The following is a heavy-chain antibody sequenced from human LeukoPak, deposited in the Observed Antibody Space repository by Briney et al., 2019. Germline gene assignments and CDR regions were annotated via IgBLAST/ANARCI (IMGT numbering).Heavy chain of an antibody. CDR1: GGSISSGGYY. CDR2: IYYSGST. D-gene: IGHD6-6*01. Sequence: SETLSLTCTVSGGSISSGGYYWSWIRQHPGKGLEWIGYIYYSGSTYYNPSLKSRVTISVDTSKNQFSLKLSSVTAADTAVYYCARGARKLGVYSSSSGFDYWGQGTLVTVSS. CDR3: ARGARKLGVYSSSSGFDY. V-gene: IGHV4-31*03. J-gene: IGHJ4*02.